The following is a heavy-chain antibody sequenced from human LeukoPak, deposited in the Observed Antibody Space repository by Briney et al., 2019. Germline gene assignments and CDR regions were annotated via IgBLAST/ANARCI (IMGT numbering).Heavy chain of an antibody. CDR2: INPSGGST. D-gene: IGHD3-10*01. CDR1: GYTLTSYY. V-gene: IGHV1-46*01. Sequence: ASVKVSCKASGYTLTSYYMHWVRQATGQGLEWMGGINPSGGSTSYAQKFQGRLTMTRDTSTSTVYMELSSLRSEDTAVYYCARDRGEGYYFDYWGQGTLVTVSS. CDR3: ARDRGEGYYFDY. J-gene: IGHJ4*02.